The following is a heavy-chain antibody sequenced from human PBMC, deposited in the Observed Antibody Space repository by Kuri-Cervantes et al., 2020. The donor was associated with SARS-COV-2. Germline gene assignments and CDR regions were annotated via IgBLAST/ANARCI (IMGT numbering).Heavy chain of an antibody. CDR2: IYYSGST. CDR1: GGSISSHY. CDR3: ARASYQQLVHGWYFDL. D-gene: IGHD6-13*01. Sequence: SETLSLTCTVSGGSISSHYWSWIRQPPGKGLEWIGYIYYSGSTNYNPSLKSRVTISVDTSKNQFSLKLSSVTAADTAVYYCARASYQQLVHGWYFDLWGRGTLVTVSS. J-gene: IGHJ2*01. V-gene: IGHV4-59*11.